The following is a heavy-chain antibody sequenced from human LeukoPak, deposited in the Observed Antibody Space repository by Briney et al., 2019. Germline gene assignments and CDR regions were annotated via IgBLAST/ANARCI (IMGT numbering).Heavy chain of an antibody. J-gene: IGHJ4*02. CDR3: ARGEYFSSGLGD. D-gene: IGHD3-10*01. V-gene: IGHV4-59*01. Sequence: PSETLSLTCTVSGGSMRIYYGRCIRQPPGEGLEGIGYICYSGCTNCNPSLRSRVTILVDSFKDQFSLTENYATAAGTAGYYCARGEYFSSGLGDWGQGTLVTVSS. CDR2: ICYSGCT. CDR1: GGSMRIYY.